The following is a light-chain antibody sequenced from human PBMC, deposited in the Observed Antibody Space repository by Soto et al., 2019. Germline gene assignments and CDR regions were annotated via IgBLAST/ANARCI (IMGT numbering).Light chain of an antibody. J-gene: IGLJ3*02. Sequence: QSALTQPPSASGSPGQSVTISCTGTSSDVGGYNYVSWYQQHPGKAPKLMIYEVSTQPSGVPDRFSGSKSGNTAALTVSGLQAEDEADYYCTSYAGDTSLGVLGGGTKVTVL. CDR2: EVS. CDR1: SSDVGGYNY. V-gene: IGLV2-8*01. CDR3: TSYAGDTSLGV.